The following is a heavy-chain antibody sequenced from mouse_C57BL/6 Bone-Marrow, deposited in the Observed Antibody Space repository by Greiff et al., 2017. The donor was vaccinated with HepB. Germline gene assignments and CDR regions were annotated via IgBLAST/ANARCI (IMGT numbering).Heavy chain of an antibody. Sequence: EVKLMESGGDLVKPGGSLKLSCAASGFTFSSYGMSWVRQTPDKRLEWVATISSGGSYTYYPDSVKGRFTISRDNAKNTLYLQMSSLKSEDTAMYYCARHGMGITTVVATGYFDYWGQGTTLTVSS. D-gene: IGHD1-1*01. V-gene: IGHV5-6*01. CDR1: GFTFSSYG. CDR3: ARHGMGITTVVATGYFDY. CDR2: ISSGGSYT. J-gene: IGHJ2*01.